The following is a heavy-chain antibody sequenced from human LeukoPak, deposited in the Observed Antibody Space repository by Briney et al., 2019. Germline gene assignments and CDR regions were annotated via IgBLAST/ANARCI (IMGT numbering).Heavy chain of an antibody. V-gene: IGHV1-18*01. J-gene: IGHJ5*02. CDR3: ARGLYYYGSGSYFSDPWTVSVNWFDP. Sequence: GASVKVSCKASGYTFTSYGISWVRQAPGQGLEWMGWISAYNGNTNYAQKLQGRVTMTTDTSTGTAYMELRSLRSDDTAVYYCARGLYYYGSGSYFSDPWTVSVNWFDPWGQGTLVTVSS. CDR2: ISAYNGNT. D-gene: IGHD3-10*01. CDR1: GYTFTSYG.